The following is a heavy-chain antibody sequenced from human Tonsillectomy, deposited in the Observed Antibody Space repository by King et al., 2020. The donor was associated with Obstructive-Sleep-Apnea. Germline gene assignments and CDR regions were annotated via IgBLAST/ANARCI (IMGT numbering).Heavy chain of an antibody. V-gene: IGHV3-30*03. D-gene: IGHD6-13*01. J-gene: IGHJ5*02. CDR1: GFTFSNYG. CDR2: ISYDGSDK. CDR3: GGYNWFDP. Sequence: VQLVESGGGVVQPGRSLRLSCAASGFTFSNYGIHWVRQAPGEGLEWVAIISYDGSDKYYADSLKGRFTISRDNSKSTLYLQMNSLRPEDTAVYYCGGYNWFDPWGQGTLVTFSS.